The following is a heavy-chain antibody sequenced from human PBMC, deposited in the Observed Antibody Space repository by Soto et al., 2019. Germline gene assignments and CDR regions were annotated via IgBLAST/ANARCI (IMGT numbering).Heavy chain of an antibody. CDR2: IWYDGSND. CDR1: GFTFSGYG. V-gene: IGHV3-33*01. Sequence: GGSLRLSCAASGFTFSGYGMHWVRQAPGNGLEWVAIIWYDGSNDYYADSVKGRFTISRDNSKNTLYLQMNSLRAEGTAVYYCARDYFYGSGKYNNVLGYWGQGTLVTVSS. J-gene: IGHJ4*02. CDR3: ARDYFYGSGKYNNVLGY. D-gene: IGHD3-10*01.